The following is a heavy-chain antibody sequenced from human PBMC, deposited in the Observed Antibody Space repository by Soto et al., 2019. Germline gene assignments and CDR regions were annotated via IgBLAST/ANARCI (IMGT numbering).Heavy chain of an antibody. CDR3: ATRRGGYNRPMDV. CDR1: GYSFTSYW. V-gene: IGHV5-51*01. D-gene: IGHD5-12*01. Sequence: PGASLKISCQGSGYSFTSYWIGWVRQMPGKGLEWMGIIYPGDSDTRYSPSFQGQVTISADKSISTAYLQWSSLKASDTAMYYCATRRGGYNRPMDVWGQGTTVTVSS. J-gene: IGHJ6*02. CDR2: IYPGDSDT.